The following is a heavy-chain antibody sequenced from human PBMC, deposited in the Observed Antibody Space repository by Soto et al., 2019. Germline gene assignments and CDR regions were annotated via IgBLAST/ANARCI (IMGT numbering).Heavy chain of an antibody. CDR3: MRGRQSMVQL. CDR2: ITWSGGTR. D-gene: IGHD2-21*01. CDR1: GFTFDDYA. J-gene: IGHJ1*01. V-gene: IGHV3-9*01. Sequence: EVQLVESGGGLVQPGRSLRLSCVASGFTFDDYAMHWVRQAPGKGLEWVSGITWSGGTRDYADSVKGRFTISRDNAKDSVYLKRASLRVEATPLYWCMRGRQSMVQLWGRGTLVTV.